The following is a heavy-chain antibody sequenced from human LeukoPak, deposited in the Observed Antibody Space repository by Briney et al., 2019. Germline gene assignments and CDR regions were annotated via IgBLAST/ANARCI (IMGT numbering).Heavy chain of an antibody. J-gene: IGHJ4*02. V-gene: IGHV4-38-2*02. Sequence: SETLSLTCAVSGYSISSGYYWGWIRPPPGKGLEWIGSIYHSGSTYYNPSLKSRVTISVDTSKNQFSLKLSSVTAADAAIYYCARERSNSSDYWGQGTLVTVSS. D-gene: IGHD6-6*01. CDR2: IYHSGST. CDR3: ARERSNSSDY. CDR1: GYSISSGYY.